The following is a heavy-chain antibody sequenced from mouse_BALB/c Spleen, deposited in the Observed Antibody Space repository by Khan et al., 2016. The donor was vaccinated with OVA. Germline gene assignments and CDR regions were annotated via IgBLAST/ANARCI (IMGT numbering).Heavy chain of an antibody. V-gene: IGHV5-6-5*01. CDR1: GFTFSNYA. J-gene: IGHJ3*01. Sequence: EVQVVESGGGLVKPGGSLKVSCAASGFTFSNYAMSWVRQTPEKRLEWVASISSGGSTYYPDSVKGRFTISRDNARNILYLQMSSLRSGDTAMYYCARDYWFVYWGQGTLVTVSA. CDR2: ISSGGST. CDR3: ARDYWFVY.